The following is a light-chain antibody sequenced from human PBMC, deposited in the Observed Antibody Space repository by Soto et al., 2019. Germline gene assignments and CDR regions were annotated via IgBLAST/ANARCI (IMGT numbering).Light chain of an antibody. CDR3: QQYNNYWT. J-gene: IGKJ1*01. Sequence: DIQMTQSPSTLSASVGDRVTITCRASQSCGTSLAWYQQRPGKAPNLLIYKASNLESGVPSRFSGSGSGTEFTLTISSVQPDDFATYYCQQYNNYWTFGKGTKVEIK. V-gene: IGKV1-5*03. CDR2: KAS. CDR1: QSCGTS.